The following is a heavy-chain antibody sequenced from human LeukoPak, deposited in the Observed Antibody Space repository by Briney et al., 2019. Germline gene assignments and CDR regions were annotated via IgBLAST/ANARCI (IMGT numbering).Heavy chain of an antibody. D-gene: IGHD6-19*01. CDR2: ISGSGGTT. Sequence: GGSLRLSCAASGFTFSSYAMSWVRQAPGKGLEWVSAISGSGGTTYHADSVKGRFIISRDNSKNTLYLQMNSLRAEDTAVYYCAKDRGYTSGSYFFDYWGQGTLVTVSS. CDR3: AKDRGYTSGSYFFDY. V-gene: IGHV3-23*01. J-gene: IGHJ4*02. CDR1: GFTFSSYA.